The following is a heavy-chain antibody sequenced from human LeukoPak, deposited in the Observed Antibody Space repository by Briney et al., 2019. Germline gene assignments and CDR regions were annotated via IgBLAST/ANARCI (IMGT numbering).Heavy chain of an antibody. V-gene: IGHV3-23*01. CDR2: ISGSGGTT. D-gene: IGHD6-13*01. J-gene: IGHJ4*02. CDR3: AKSRSSSSWYSFDY. CDR1: GITFSSHA. Sequence: GGSLRLSCAASGITFSSHAMSWVRQVPGKGLQWVSSISGSGGTTYYADSVKGRFTISRDNSENTLYLQMNSLRAEDTAVYYCAKSRSSSSWYSFDYWGQGTLVTVSS.